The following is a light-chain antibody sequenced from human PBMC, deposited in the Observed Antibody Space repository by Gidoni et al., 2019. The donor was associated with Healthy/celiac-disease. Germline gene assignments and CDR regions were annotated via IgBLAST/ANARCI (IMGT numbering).Light chain of an antibody. CDR2: SNN. CDR1: SSNIGSNT. CDR3: AAWDDSLVWV. V-gene: IGLV1-44*01. Sequence: QSVLTQPPSASGTPGQRVTIPCSGSSSNIGSNTVNWYQQLPGTAPKLLIYSNNPRPSGVPDRFSGSKSGTSASLAISGLQSEDEADYYCAAWDDSLVWVFGGGTKLTVL. J-gene: IGLJ3*02.